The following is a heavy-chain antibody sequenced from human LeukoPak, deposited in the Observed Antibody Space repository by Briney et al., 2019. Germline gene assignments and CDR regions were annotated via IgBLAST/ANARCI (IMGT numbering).Heavy chain of an antibody. CDR3: TTYWGLNDAFYV. CDR1: GFSFSNAW. D-gene: IGHD7-27*01. Sequence: PGGSLRLSCVASGFSFSNAWMSWVRQAPEKGLEWVGRIKSKTDGGTTDYTAPVKGRFTISRDDSKNTLYLQMNSLRTEDTAVYYCTTYWGLNDAFYVWGQGTMVTVSS. J-gene: IGHJ3*01. V-gene: IGHV3-15*01. CDR2: IKSKTDGGTT.